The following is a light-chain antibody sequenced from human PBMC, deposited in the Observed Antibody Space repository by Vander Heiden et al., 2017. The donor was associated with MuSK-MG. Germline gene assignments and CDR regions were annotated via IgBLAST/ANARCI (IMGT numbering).Light chain of an antibody. CDR1: SSDIGGYNY. CDR3: SSYAGSYTSVV. Sequence: QSALTQPRSVSGSPGQSVAIPRTGTSSDIGGYNYVSWYQQHPGKAPKLMIYDVTKRPSGVPDRFSASKSGNTASLTISGLQAEDEADYDCSSYAGSYTSVVFGGGTRLTVL. V-gene: IGLV2-11*01. CDR2: DVT. J-gene: IGLJ2*01.